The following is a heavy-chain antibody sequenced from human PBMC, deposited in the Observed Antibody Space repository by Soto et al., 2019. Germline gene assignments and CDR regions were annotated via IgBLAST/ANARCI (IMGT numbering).Heavy chain of an antibody. Sequence: SETLSLTCAVYGGSFSGYYWSWIRQPPGKGLEWIGEINHSGSTNYNPSLKSRVTISVDTSKNQFSLKLSSVTAADTAVYYCARFIAAAGYYYYGMDVWGQGTTVTVSS. CDR3: ARFIAAAGYYYYGMDV. CDR2: INHSGST. CDR1: GGSFSGYY. J-gene: IGHJ6*02. D-gene: IGHD6-13*01. V-gene: IGHV4-34*01.